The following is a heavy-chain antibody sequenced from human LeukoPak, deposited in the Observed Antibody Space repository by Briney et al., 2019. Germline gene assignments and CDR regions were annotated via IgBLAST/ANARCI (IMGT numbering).Heavy chain of an antibody. D-gene: IGHD6-19*01. CDR2: INHSGST. J-gene: IGHJ4*02. V-gene: IGHV4-34*01. CDR3: ARGSSGQPLDY. Sequence: SETLSLTCAVYGGSFSGYYWSWIRQPPGKGLEWIGEINHSGSTNYNPSLKSRVTISVDTSKNQFSLKLSSVTAADTAVYYCARGSSGQPLDYWGQGTLVTVSS. CDR1: GGSFSGYY.